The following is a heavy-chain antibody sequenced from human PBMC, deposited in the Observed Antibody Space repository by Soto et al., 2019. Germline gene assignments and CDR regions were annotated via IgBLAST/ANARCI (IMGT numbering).Heavy chain of an antibody. D-gene: IGHD3-22*01. CDR3: ARLPAGGYCQSPFDY. CDR2: IYPGDSDI. CDR1: GYSFTSYW. V-gene: IGHV5-51*01. Sequence: PGESLKISCKGSGYSFTSYWIGWVRQMPGKGLEWVGIIYPGDSDIRYSPSFQGQVTISADKSISTAYLQWSSLKASDTAMYYCARLPAGGYCQSPFDYWGQGTLVTVSS. J-gene: IGHJ4*02.